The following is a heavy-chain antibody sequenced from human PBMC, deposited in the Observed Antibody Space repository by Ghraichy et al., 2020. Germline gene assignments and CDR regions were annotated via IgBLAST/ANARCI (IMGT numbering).Heavy chain of an antibody. CDR3: ARGRWELRNRFPHFDY. J-gene: IGHJ4*02. CDR1: GGSFSGYY. V-gene: IGHV4-34*01. D-gene: IGHD1-26*01. CDR2: INHSGST. Sequence: SQTLSLTCAVYGGSFSGYYWSWIRQPPGKGLEWIGEINHSGSTNYNPSLKSRVTISVDTSKNQFSLKLSSVTAADTAVYYCARGRWELRNRFPHFDYWGQGTLVTVSS.